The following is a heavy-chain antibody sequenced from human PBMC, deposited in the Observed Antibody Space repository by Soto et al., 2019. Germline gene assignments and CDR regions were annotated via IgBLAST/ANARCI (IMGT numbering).Heavy chain of an antibody. V-gene: IGHV3-20*04. D-gene: IGHD6-19*01. CDR3: ARDSRESVSSGWSLFDY. CDR2: INWNGGST. Sequence: PGGSLRLSCAASGFTFSSYSINWVRQAPGKGLEWVSGINWNGGSTGYADSVKGRFTISRDNAKNFLYLQMNSLRAEGTALYYCARDSRESVSSGWSLFDYWGQGTLVTVSS. CDR1: GFTFSSYS. J-gene: IGHJ4*02.